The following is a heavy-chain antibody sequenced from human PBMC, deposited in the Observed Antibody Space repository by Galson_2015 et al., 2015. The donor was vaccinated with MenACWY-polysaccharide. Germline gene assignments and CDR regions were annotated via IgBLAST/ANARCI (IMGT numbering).Heavy chain of an antibody. CDR3: AKVSCDGGHCYFGD. J-gene: IGHJ4*02. CDR2: IITIAAMT. D-gene: IGHD2-21*02. Sequence: SCKASGCTFSDSSFGWVRPAPGRGLAWMGRIITIAAMTNYAQEFQGRVTISADTSTRTAYMEVTSLKSEDTAVYFCAKVSCDGGHCYFGDWGQGTLVIVSS. CDR1: GCTFSDSS. V-gene: IGHV1-69*02.